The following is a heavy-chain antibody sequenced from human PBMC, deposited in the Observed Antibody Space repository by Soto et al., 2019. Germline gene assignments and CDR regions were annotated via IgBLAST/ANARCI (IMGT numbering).Heavy chain of an antibody. Sequence: PSETLSLTGTVSGGSVNSYYWSWIRQPPGKGLEWIVYILYSGSTKSNPSLKSRVTMSVDTSKNHFSLKLSSVTAADTAVYYCARDQAVAGIDTAWAFDIWGQGTMVTVSS. CDR2: ILYSGST. D-gene: IGHD6-19*01. J-gene: IGHJ3*02. V-gene: IGHV4-59*02. CDR1: GGSVNSYY. CDR3: ARDQAVAGIDTAWAFDI.